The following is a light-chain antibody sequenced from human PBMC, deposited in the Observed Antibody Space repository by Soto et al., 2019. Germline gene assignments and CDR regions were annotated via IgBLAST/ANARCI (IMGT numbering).Light chain of an antibody. Sequence: SYELTQPPSVSVAPGKTARITCGGNNIGSKSVHWYQQKPGQAPVLVIYYDSDRPSGIPERFSGSNSGNTDTLTISRVEAGDEADYYFQVWDSSSEHHVVFGGGTQLTVL. CDR1: NIGSKS. CDR3: QVWDSSSEHHVV. CDR2: YDS. V-gene: IGLV3-21*04. J-gene: IGLJ2*01.